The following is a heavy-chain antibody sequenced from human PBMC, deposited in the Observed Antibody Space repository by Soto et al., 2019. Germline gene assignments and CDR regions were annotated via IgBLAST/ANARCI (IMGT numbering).Heavy chain of an antibody. CDR2: ISGSGGST. V-gene: IGHV3-23*01. CDR1: GFTSSSYA. CDR3: AKDFGSRLRYFDWSKEYYFDY. J-gene: IGHJ4*02. Sequence: GGSLRLSCAASGFTSSSYAMSWVRQAPGKGLEWVSAISGSGGSTYYADSVKGRFTISRDNSKNTLYLQMNSLRAEDTAVYYCAKDFGSRLRYFDWSKEYYFDYWGQGTLVTVSS. D-gene: IGHD3-9*01.